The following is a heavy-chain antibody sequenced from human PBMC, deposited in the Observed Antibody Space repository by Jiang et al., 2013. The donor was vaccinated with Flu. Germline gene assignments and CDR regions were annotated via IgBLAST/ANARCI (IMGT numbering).Heavy chain of an antibody. V-gene: IGHV3-23*01. J-gene: IGHJ6*02. CDR2: ISGSGGST. CDR1: GFTFSSYA. D-gene: IGHD5-18*01. Sequence: AASGFTFSSYAMSWVRQAPGRGLEWVSAISGSGGSTYYADSVKGRFTISRDNSKNTLYLQMNSLRAEDTAVYYCAKGIGYSYGYYYYYGMDVWGQGTTVTVSS. CDR3: AKGIGYSYGYYYYYGMDV.